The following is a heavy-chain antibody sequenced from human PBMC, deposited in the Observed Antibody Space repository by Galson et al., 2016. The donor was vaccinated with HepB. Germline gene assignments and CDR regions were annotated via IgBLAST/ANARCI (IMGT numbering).Heavy chain of an antibody. CDR3: ATYQGPPDYYFYMDV. V-gene: IGHV3-33*01. J-gene: IGHJ6*03. CDR2: IWYDGSNK. D-gene: IGHD2-2*01. Sequence: SLRLSCAASGFIFSGYGMHWVRQAPGKGLEWVAVIWYDGSNKYYADSVKGRFTISRDNSKNTLYLQMNSLRAEDTAVYYCATYQGPPDYYFYMDVWGKGTPVTVSS. CDR1: GFIFSGYG.